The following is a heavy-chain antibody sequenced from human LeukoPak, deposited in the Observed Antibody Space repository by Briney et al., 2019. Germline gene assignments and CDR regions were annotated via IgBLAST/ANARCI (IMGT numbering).Heavy chain of an antibody. CDR1: GYTFTGYY. D-gene: IGHD3-3*01. V-gene: IGHV1-2*02. CDR2: INPNSGGT. CDR3: ARFGTKIQLRFLEWSLSLDI. Sequence: GASAKVSCKASGYTFTGYYMHWVRQAPGQGLEWMGWINPNSGGTNYAQKFQGRVTMTRDTSISTVYMELSRLRSDDTAVYYCARFGTKIQLRFLEWSLSLDIWGQGTMVTVSS. J-gene: IGHJ3*02.